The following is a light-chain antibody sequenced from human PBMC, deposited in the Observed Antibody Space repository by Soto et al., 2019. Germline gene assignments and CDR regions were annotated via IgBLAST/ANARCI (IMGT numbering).Light chain of an antibody. Sequence: EIVLTQSPGTLSLSPGERATLSCRASRSVSSRYLAWYQQKAGQAPRLLISGASSRATGIPDRFSGSVSGTDFTLIISRLEPEDFAMYYCHQYGYSPNTFGQGTKVEIK. V-gene: IGKV3-20*01. CDR2: GAS. CDR3: HQYGYSPNT. J-gene: IGKJ2*01. CDR1: RSVSSRY.